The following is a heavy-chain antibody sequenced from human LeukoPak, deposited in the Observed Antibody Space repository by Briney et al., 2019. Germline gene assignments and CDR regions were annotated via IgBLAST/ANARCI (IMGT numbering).Heavy chain of an antibody. D-gene: IGHD6-25*01. CDR3: ARVSAATNYYYYYYMDV. Sequence: SETLSLTCTVSGYSISSGYYWGWIRQPPGKGLEWIGSIYHSGSTYYNPSLKSRVTISVDTSKNQFSLKLSSVTAADTAVYYCARVSAATNYYYYYYMDVWGKGTTVTVSS. J-gene: IGHJ6*03. CDR2: IYHSGST. CDR1: GYSISSGYY. V-gene: IGHV4-38-2*02.